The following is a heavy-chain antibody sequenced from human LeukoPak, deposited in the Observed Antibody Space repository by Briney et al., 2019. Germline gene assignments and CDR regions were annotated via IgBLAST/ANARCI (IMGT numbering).Heavy chain of an antibody. Sequence: PSETLSLTCTVSGGSISSYYWSWIRQPPGKGLEWIGYIYHSGSANYNPSLTSRVTISVDTSKNQCSLKLRSVTAADTAVYYCSRLSSSSPFDPWGQGTLVTVSS. CDR1: GGSISSYY. D-gene: IGHD6-13*01. CDR3: SRLSSSSPFDP. J-gene: IGHJ5*02. V-gene: IGHV4-59*01. CDR2: IYHSGSA.